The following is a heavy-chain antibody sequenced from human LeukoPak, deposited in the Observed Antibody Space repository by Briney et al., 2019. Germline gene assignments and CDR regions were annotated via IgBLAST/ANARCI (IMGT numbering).Heavy chain of an antibody. CDR3: ARELDDSSGYYHYYYGMDV. V-gene: IGHV1-69*01. CDR1: GGTFISYA. D-gene: IGHD3-22*01. J-gene: IGHJ6*02. Sequence: GASVKVSCKASGGTFISYAISWVRQAPGQGLEWMGGIIPIFGTANYAQKCQGRVTITADESTSTAYTELSSLRSEDTAVYYCARELDDSSGYYHYYYGMDVWGQGTTVTVSS. CDR2: IIPIFGTA.